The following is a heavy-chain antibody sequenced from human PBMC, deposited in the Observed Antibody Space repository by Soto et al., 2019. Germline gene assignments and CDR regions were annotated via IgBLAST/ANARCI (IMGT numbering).Heavy chain of an antibody. D-gene: IGHD2-15*01. CDR2: IYYSGST. CDR3: VRGVAH. Sequence: QVQLQESGPGLVKPSQTLSLTCTVSGGSISSGGYYWSWIRQHPGKGLEWIGYIYYSGSTSSNPSLNSLVTISVDTSKNLFSLKLSSVSAADTAVYYCVRGVAHWGQVTLVTVSS. J-gene: IGHJ4*02. V-gene: IGHV4-31*01. CDR1: GGSISSGGYY.